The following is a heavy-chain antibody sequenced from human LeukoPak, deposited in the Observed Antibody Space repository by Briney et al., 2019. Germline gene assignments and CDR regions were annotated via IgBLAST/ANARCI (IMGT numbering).Heavy chain of an antibody. CDR3: ASVDIVATTFDY. Sequence: SETLSLTCTVSGGSLSSYYWSWIRQPPGKGLEWIGYIYYSGSTNYNPSLKSRVTISVDTSKNQFSLELSSVTAADTAVYYYASVDIVATTFDYWGQGTLVTVSS. CDR2: IYYSGST. CDR1: GGSLSSYY. V-gene: IGHV4-59*01. J-gene: IGHJ4*02. D-gene: IGHD5-12*01.